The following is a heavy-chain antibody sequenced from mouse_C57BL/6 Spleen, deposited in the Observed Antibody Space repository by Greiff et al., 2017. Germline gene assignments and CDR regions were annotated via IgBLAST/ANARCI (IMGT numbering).Heavy chain of an antibody. J-gene: IGHJ1*03. Sequence: VQLQQPGAELVMPGASVKLSCKASGYTFTSYWMHWVKQRPGQGLEWIGEIDPSDSYTNYNQKCKGKSTLTVDKSSSTAYMQLSSLTSEDSAVYYCARRGSSSYWYVDVWGTGTTVTVSS. CDR3: ARRGSSSYWYVDV. CDR1: GYTFTSYW. V-gene: IGHV1-69*01. D-gene: IGHD1-1*01. CDR2: IDPSDSYT.